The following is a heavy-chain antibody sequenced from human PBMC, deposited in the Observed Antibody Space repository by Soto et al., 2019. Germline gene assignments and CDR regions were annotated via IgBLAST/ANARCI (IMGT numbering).Heavy chain of an antibody. CDR3: ARQIYDSDTGPNFQYYFDS. CDR2: IDPSDSQT. Sequence: GESLKISCKGSGYSLAGYWITWVRQKPGKGLEWMGRIDPSDSQTYYSPSFRGHVTISITKSITTVFLQWSSLRASDTAMYYCARQIYDSDTGPNFQYYFDSWGQGTPVTVSS. J-gene: IGHJ4*02. CDR1: GYSLAGYW. D-gene: IGHD3-22*01. V-gene: IGHV5-10-1*01.